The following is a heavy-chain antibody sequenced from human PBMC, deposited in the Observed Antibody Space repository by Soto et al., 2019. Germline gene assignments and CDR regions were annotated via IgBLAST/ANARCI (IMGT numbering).Heavy chain of an antibody. CDR1: GFNFGNNW. V-gene: IGHV3-74*01. CDR3: ATAEVDY. J-gene: IGHJ4*02. Sequence: VGSLRLSCAASGFNFGNNWMHWVRQAPGKGLEWVSRMNSDGRTTNYADSVKGRSTVSRDNAKNTLYLQMNSLRAEDTAVYYCATAEVDYWGPGTLVTVSS. CDR2: MNSDGRTT.